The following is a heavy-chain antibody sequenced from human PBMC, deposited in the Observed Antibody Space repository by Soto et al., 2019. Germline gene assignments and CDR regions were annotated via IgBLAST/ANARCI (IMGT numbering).Heavy chain of an antibody. V-gene: IGHV1-3*01. J-gene: IGHJ5*02. Sequence: ASVKVSCKASGYTFTRYAMHWVRQAPGQRLEWMGWINAGNGNTKYSQKFQGRVTITRDTSASTAYMELSSLRSEDTAVYYCARDGRMSRGIAAAGTGCFDPGGQGPLVTVS. CDR1: GYTFTRYA. D-gene: IGHD6-13*01. CDR3: ARDGRMSRGIAAAGTGCFDP. CDR2: INAGNGNT.